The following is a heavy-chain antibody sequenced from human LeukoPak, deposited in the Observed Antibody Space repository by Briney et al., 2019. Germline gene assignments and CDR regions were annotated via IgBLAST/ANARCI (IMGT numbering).Heavy chain of an antibody. V-gene: IGHV4-59*08. J-gene: IGHJ5*02. Sequence: SETLSLTCTVSGGAISSYYWSWIRQPPGKGLEWIGYIYYSGSTNYNPSLKSRVTISVDTSKNQFSLKLSSVTAADTAVYYCARHYSNFGHDNWFDPWGQGTLVTVSS. CDR1: GGAISSYY. D-gene: IGHD4-4*01. CDR3: ARHYSNFGHDNWFDP. CDR2: IYYSGST.